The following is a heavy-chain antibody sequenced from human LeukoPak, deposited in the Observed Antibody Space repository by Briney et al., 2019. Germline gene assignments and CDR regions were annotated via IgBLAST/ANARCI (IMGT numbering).Heavy chain of an antibody. J-gene: IGHJ3*02. V-gene: IGHV4-34*01. D-gene: IGHD2-21*02. CDR1: GGSFSGYY. Sequence: PSETLSLTCAVYGGSFSGYYWSWIRQPPGKGLEWIGEINHSGSTNYNPSLKSRVTISVDTSKNQFSLKLSSVTAADTAVYYCAREPGAYCGGDCYDADAFDIWGQGTMVTVSS. CDR2: INHSGST. CDR3: AREPGAYCGGDCYDADAFDI.